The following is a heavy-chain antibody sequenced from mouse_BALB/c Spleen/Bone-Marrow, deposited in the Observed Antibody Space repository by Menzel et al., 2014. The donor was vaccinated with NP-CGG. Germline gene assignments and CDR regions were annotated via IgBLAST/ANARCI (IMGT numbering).Heavy chain of an antibody. J-gene: IGHJ3*01. Sequence: VQLQQSGAELVKPGASVKLSCTASGFNIKDTYMHWVKQRPEQVLEWIGRIDPANGYTKYDPKFQGKATITADTSSNTAYLQLSSLTSEDTAVYYCARLDLFAYWCQGTLVTVSA. CDR2: IDPANGYT. CDR1: GFNIKDTY. CDR3: ARLDLFAY. V-gene: IGHV14-3*02.